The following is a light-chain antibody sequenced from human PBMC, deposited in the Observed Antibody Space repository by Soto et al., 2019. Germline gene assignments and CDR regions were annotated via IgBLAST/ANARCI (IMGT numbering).Light chain of an antibody. CDR3: QLLST. CDR2: AAS. V-gene: IGKV1-9*01. Sequence: DIQLTQSPSFLSASVGDRVTITCRARQGISSYLAWYQQKPGKAPKLLIYAASTLQSGVPSRFSGSGSGTEFTLTISSLQPEDFATCYCQLLSTFGEGTKLEIK. J-gene: IGKJ2*02. CDR1: QGISSY.